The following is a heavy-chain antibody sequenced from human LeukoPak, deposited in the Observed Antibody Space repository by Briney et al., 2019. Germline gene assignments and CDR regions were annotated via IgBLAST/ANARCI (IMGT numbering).Heavy chain of an antibody. CDR2: IYYSGST. V-gene: IGHV4-59*01. CDR1: GGSISSYY. D-gene: IGHD3-10*01. Sequence: SETLSLTCTVSGGSISSYYWSWIRQPPGKGLEWIGYIYYSGSTNYNPSLKSRVTISVDTSKNQFSLKLSSVTAADTAVYYCARVAYGSGSRLIDCWGQGTLVTISS. CDR3: ARVAYGSGSRLIDC. J-gene: IGHJ4*02.